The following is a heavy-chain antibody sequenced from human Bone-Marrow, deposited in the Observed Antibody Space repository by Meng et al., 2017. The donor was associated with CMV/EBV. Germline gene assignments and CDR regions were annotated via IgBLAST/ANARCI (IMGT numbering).Heavy chain of an antibody. J-gene: IGHJ6*02. Sequence: GGSLRLSCAAAGVSFSNYAMGWVRQAPGKGLEWVSAISGTTDDTQYTDSVKGRFTISRDRSTNTQYLQMNSLRAEDTAVYYCAKEKTLEGSGYDSRVKDVWGPGTTVTVSS. CDR3: AKEKTLEGSGYDSRVKDV. CDR2: ISGTTDDT. D-gene: IGHD5-12*01. CDR1: GVSFSNYA. V-gene: IGHV3-23*01.